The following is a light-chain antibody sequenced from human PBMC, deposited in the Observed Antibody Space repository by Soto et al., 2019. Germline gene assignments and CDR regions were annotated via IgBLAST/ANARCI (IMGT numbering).Light chain of an antibody. J-gene: IGKJ4*01. CDR2: GAS. V-gene: IGKV3-20*01. CDR1: QSVSSSY. CDR3: QQYGSSPIT. Sequence: EIVLTQSPGTLSLSPGERATLSCRASQSVSSSYLAWYQQKPGQAPRLLIYGASSRATGIPDRFSGSGSGTDFTLTIIRLEPEDFAVYYCQQYGSSPITFGGGTKVDIK.